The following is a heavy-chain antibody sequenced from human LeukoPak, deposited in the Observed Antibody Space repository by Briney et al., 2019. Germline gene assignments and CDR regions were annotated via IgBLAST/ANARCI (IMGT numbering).Heavy chain of an antibody. CDR1: GFTFSTCS. CDR3: AKDVGKWESLHFFDY. V-gene: IGHV3-21*04. D-gene: IGHD1-26*01. Sequence: PGGSLGLSCAASGFTFSTCSMKWVRQAPGKALEWVSSISGSSYHIYYADSVKGRFTISRDNSRNTLYLQMNSLRGDDTAVYYCAKDVGKWESLHFFDYWGQGTLVTVSS. J-gene: IGHJ4*02. CDR2: ISGSSYHI.